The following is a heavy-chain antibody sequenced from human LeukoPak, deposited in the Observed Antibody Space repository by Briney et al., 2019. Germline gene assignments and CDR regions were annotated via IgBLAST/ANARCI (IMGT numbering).Heavy chain of an antibody. CDR1: GGSISSGDYY. J-gene: IGHJ5*02. CDR3: ARVPYSDYSNWFDP. CDR2: IYYSGST. Sequence: SETLSLTCTVSGGSISSGDYYWSWIRQPPGQGLEWIGYIYYSGSTYYNPSLKSRVTISVDTSKNQFSLKLSSVTAADTAVYYCARVPYSDYSNWFDPWGQGTLVTVSS. V-gene: IGHV4-30-4*01. D-gene: IGHD4-11*01.